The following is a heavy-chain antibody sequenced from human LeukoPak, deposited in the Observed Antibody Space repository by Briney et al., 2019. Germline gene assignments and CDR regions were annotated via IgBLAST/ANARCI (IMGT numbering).Heavy chain of an antibody. D-gene: IGHD2-2*01. CDR2: INPSGGAP. CDR1: GYRFTSYY. Sequence: ASVKVSFKASGYRFTSYYMRWVRQAPGQGLEWMGIINPSGGAPTYAQKFQGRVTMTSDTSTSTVYMELSSLRSEDTAVHYCARGTPLFDYWGQGTLVTVSS. J-gene: IGHJ4*02. CDR3: ARGTPLFDY. V-gene: IGHV1-46*01.